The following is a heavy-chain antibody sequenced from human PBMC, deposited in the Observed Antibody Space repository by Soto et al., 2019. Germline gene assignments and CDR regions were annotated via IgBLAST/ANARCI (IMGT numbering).Heavy chain of an antibody. CDR3: ARARRLICLGELCSREEDY. Sequence: GASVKVSCKASGYTFTGYYMHWVRQAPGQGLEWMGWINPNSGGTNYAQKFQGRVTMTRDTSISTAYMELSRLRSDDTAVYYCARARRLICLGELCSREEDYWGQGTLVTVSS. J-gene: IGHJ4*02. D-gene: IGHD3-16*01. V-gene: IGHV1-2*02. CDR2: INPNSGGT. CDR1: GYTFTGYY.